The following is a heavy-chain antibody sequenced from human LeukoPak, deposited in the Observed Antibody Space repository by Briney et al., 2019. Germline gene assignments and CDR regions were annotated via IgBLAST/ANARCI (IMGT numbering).Heavy chain of an antibody. CDR2: IYYSGST. CDR1: GGSISSSSYY. J-gene: IGHJ4*02. Sequence: SQTLSLTCTVSGGSISSSSYYWGWIHQPPGKGLEWIGSIYYSGSTYYNPSLKSRVTISGDTSKNQFSLKLSSVTAADTAVYYCARWMIVAPSFDYWGQGTLVTVSS. CDR3: ARWMIVAPSFDY. V-gene: IGHV4-39*01. D-gene: IGHD3-22*01.